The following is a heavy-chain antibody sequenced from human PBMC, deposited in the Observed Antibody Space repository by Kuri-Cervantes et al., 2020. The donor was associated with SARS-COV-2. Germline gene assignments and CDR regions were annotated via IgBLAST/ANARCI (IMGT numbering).Heavy chain of an antibody. J-gene: IGHJ4*02. V-gene: IGHV3-23*01. CDR2: ISGSGGSA. CDR3: TTYESTGYYYDY. D-gene: IGHD3-22*01. CDR1: AFTFSGRS. Sequence: GESLKISCAASAFTFSGRSMSWVRQAPGKGLEWVSIISGSGGSAYYVDSVMGRFTISRDNSKNTLYLQMNSLRAEDTAIYYCTTYESTGYYYDYWGQGTRVTVSS.